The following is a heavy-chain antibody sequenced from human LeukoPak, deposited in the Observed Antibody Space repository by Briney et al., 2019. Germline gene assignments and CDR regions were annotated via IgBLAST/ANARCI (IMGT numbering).Heavy chain of an antibody. CDR2: INHSGST. CDR3: VRAWYSRPFDY. CDR1: GGSFSGYY. V-gene: IGHV4-34*01. D-gene: IGHD6-13*01. J-gene: IGHJ4*02. Sequence: SETLSLTCAVYGGSFSGYYWSWIRQPPGKGLEWIGEINHSGSTNYNPSLKSRVTISVDTSKNQFSLRLSSVTAADTAVYYCVRAWYSRPFDYWGQGTLVTVSS.